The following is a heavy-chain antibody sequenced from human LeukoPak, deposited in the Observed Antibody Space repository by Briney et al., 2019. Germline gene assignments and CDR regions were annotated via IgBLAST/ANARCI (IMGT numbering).Heavy chain of an antibody. CDR1: GGSISSYY. CDR3: AKDLPTDLGSGWYVDWLRGLYYFDY. J-gene: IGHJ4*02. V-gene: IGHV4-59*01. CDR2: IYYSGST. Sequence: SETLSLTCTVSGGSISSYYWSWIRQPPGKGLEWIGYIYYSGSTNYNPSLKSRVTISVDTSKNQFSLKLSSVTAADTAVYYCAKDLPTDLGSGWYVDWLRGLYYFDYWGQGTLVTVSS. D-gene: IGHD6-19*01.